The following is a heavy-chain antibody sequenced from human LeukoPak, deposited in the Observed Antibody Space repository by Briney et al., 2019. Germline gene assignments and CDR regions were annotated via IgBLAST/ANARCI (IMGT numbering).Heavy chain of an antibody. Sequence: ASVKVSCKASGYTFTGYYMHWVRQAPGQGLEWMGWINPNSGGTNYAQKFQGRVTMTRDTSISTAYMELSRLRSDDTAVYHCARDLVGIAVAGTTDYWGQGTLVTVSS. D-gene: IGHD6-19*01. CDR3: ARDLVGIAVAGTTDY. CDR1: GYTFTGYY. J-gene: IGHJ4*02. CDR2: INPNSGGT. V-gene: IGHV1-2*02.